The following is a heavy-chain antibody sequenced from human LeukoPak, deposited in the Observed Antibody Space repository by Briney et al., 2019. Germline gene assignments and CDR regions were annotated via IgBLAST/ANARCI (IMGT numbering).Heavy chain of an antibody. D-gene: IGHD3-22*01. V-gene: IGHV3-48*04. CDR3: ARGRIVAGVRY. Sequence: GGSLRLSCAASGFSLSSYGMNWVRQAPGEGLEWVSYFSSSTTIIYYADSVKGRFTISRDNAKNSLYLQMNSLRADDTAVYYCARGRIVAGVRYWGQGTLVTVSS. CDR1: GFSLSSYG. CDR2: FSSSTTII. J-gene: IGHJ4*02.